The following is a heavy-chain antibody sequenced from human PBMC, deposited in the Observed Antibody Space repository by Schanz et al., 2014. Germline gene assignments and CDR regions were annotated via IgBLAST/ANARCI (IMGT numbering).Heavy chain of an antibody. CDR1: GFTVNTNY. Sequence: EGKREGSGGGLIQPGGSLRLSCAVSGFTVNTNYMSWVRQAPGKGLEWISSMYINSGSTQYADSVKGRFIISRDSSKNTLFLQMNSLRAEDTAVYYCARENLNWEAFDIGGQGTVVTVSS. V-gene: IGHV3-53*01. CDR3: ARENLNWEAFDI. CDR2: MYINSGST. D-gene: IGHD7-27*01. J-gene: IGHJ3*02.